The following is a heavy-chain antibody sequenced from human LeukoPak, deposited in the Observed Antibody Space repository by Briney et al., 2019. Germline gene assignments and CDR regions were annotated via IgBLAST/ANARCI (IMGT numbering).Heavy chain of an antibody. J-gene: IGHJ4*02. Sequence: SETLSLTCTVSGGSLSSSYWSWIRQPAGKGLEWLGRIYTSGSTNYNPSLKSRVTMSIDTSKKQFSLRLGSVTAADTAVYYCARTPIYYFDDSGYYNWGQGTLVTVSS. CDR1: GGSLSSSY. D-gene: IGHD3-22*01. CDR2: IYTSGST. CDR3: ARTPIYYFDDSGYYN. V-gene: IGHV4-4*07.